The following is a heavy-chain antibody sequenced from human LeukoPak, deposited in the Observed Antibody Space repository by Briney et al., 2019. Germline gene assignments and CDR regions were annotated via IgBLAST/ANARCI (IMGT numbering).Heavy chain of an antibody. CDR3: ARMYGSGSYLIP. D-gene: IGHD3-10*01. CDR1: GGTLSSYA. J-gene: IGHJ5*02. CDR2: IIPILGIA. V-gene: IGHV1-69*04. Sequence: SVKVSCKASGGTLSSYAISWVRQAPGQGLEWMGRIIPILGIANYAQKFQGRVTITADKSTSTAYMELSSLRSEDTAVYYCARMYGSGSYLIPWGQGTLVTVSS.